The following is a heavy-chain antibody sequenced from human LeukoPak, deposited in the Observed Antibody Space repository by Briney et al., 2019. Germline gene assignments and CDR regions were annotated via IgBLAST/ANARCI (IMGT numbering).Heavy chain of an antibody. CDR2: IKQDGSEK. Sequence: GGSLRLSCAASGFNLGTYWMSWVRQAPGKGLEWVANIKQDGSEKYYVDSVKGRFTISRDNAKNSLYLQMNSLRAEDTAVYYCARDADFWSAANFDYWGQGTLVTVSS. CDR3: ARDADFWSAANFDY. CDR1: GFNLGTYW. D-gene: IGHD3/OR15-3a*01. J-gene: IGHJ4*02. V-gene: IGHV3-7*01.